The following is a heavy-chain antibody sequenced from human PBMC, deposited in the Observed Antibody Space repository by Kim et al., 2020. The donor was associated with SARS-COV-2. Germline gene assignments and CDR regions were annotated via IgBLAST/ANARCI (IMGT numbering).Heavy chain of an antibody. V-gene: IGHV4-39*01. CDR2: MYYFGDT. D-gene: IGHD3-22*01. J-gene: IGHJ4*02. CDR1: GDSVSSGSHY. Sequence: SETLSLTCSVSGDSVSSGSHYWGWIRQPPGKGLEWIGSMYYFGDTHYNPSLKSRVTISVDTSKNQVSLRLNSVTAADTALYYCARNSPLSGYFDHWGQGT. CDR3: ARNSPLSGYFDH.